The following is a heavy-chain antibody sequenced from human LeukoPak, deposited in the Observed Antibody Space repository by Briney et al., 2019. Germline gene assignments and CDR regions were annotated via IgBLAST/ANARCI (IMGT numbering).Heavy chain of an antibody. CDR3: ARGSRSSSPGY. CDR1: GFTFSSYW. V-gene: IGHV3-66*01. D-gene: IGHD6-6*01. CDR2: IYSGGST. J-gene: IGHJ4*02. Sequence: PGGSPRLSCAASGFTFSSYWVSWVRQAPGKGLEWVSVIYSGGSTYYADSVKGRFTISRDNSKNTLYLQMNSLRAEDTAVYYCARGSRSSSPGYWGQGTLVTVSS.